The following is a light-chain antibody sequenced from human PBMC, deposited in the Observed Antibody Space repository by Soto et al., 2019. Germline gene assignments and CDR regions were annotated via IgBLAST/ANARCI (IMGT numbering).Light chain of an antibody. CDR3: QQYETFSGT. CDR1: QNINNY. CDR2: DAS. V-gene: IGKV1-33*01. J-gene: IGKJ1*01. Sequence: DIQMTQSPSSLSASVGDRFTITCQASQNINNYLNWYQQKPGRAPKLLIYDASNLEAGVPSRFSGSGSGTKFTLTIASLQPDDFATYYCQQYETFSGTFGPGTKVDIK.